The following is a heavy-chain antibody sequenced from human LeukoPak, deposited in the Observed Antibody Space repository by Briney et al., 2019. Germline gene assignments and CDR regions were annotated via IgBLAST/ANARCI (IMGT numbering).Heavy chain of an antibody. CDR2: FDPEDGET. D-gene: IGHD6-13*01. Sequence: ASVKVSCKVSGYTLTELSMHWVRQAPGKGLEWRGGFDPEDGETIYAQKFQGRVTMTEDTSTDTAYMELSSLRSEDTAVYYCATAVSVQQQLVPTYFDYWGQGTLVTVSS. CDR3: ATAVSVQQQLVPTYFDY. CDR1: GYTLTELS. V-gene: IGHV1-24*01. J-gene: IGHJ4*02.